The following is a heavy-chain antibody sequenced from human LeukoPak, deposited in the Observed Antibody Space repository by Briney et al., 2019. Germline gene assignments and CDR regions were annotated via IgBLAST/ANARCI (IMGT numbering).Heavy chain of an antibody. CDR2: INPSGGST. V-gene: IGHV1-46*01. J-gene: IGHJ4*02. CDR3: ARVAITFGGVIAPDY. CDR1: GYTFTSYY. Sequence: GASVKVSCKASGYTFTSYYMHWVRQAPGQGLEWMGIINPSGGSTSYAQKFQGRVTMTRDMSTSTVYMELSSLRSEDTAVYYCARVAITFGGVIAPDYWGQGTLVTVSS. D-gene: IGHD3-16*02.